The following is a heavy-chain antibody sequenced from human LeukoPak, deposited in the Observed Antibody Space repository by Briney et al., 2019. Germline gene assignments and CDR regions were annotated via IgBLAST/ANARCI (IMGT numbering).Heavy chain of an antibody. CDR2: IYYSGST. CDR1: GGSISSYY. V-gene: IGHV4-59*08. D-gene: IGHD6-13*01. J-gene: IGHJ4*02. CDR3: ARSIAAAGDFDY. Sequence: PSETLSLTCTVSGGSISSYYWSWIRQPAGKGLEWIGYIYYSGSTNYNPSLKSRVTISVDTSKNQFSLKLSSVTAADTAVYYCARSIAAAGDFDYWGQGTLVTVSS.